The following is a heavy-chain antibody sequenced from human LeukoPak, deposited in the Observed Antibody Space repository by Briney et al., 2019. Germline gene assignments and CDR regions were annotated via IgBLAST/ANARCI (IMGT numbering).Heavy chain of an antibody. D-gene: IGHD5-18*01. CDR1: GYTFTGYY. CDR2: INPNRGGT. Sequence: ASVKVSCKASGYTFTGYYMHWVRQAPGQGLEWIGWINPNRGGTNYAQKFQGRVTMTRDTSVSTAYMELNRLRSDDTGVYYCARDTTMITYWFDPWGQGTLVTVSS. J-gene: IGHJ5*02. V-gene: IGHV1-2*02. CDR3: ARDTTMITYWFDP.